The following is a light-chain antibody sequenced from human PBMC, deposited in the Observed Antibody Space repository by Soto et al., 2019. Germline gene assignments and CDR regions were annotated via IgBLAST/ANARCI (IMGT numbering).Light chain of an antibody. CDR1: QSISSY. J-gene: IGKJ2*01. V-gene: IGKV1-39*01. CDR3: QPRYTTQPYT. Sequence: DIQMTQSPSSLSASVGDRITITCRASQSISSYLNWYQQKAGKPPKLLIHYASTLQSGVPSRFSGRGSGTDFTLTISILLTEDFGTCCCQPRYTTQPYTFGQGTRLQIK. CDR2: YAS.